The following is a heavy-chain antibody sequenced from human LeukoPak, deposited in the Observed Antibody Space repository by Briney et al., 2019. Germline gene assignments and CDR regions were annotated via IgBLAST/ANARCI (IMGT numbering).Heavy chain of an antibody. J-gene: IGHJ5*02. CDR2: INHNGGT. D-gene: IGHD4-17*01. V-gene: IGHV4-34*01. CDR3: ARVERYNGDYGWFDP. Sequence: PETLSLTCAVYGGSFSGYYWSWIRQPPGKGLEWIGKINHNGGTNYNPSLKSRVTISLDTSKNQFSLRLRSVTAADTAMYYCARVERYNGDYGWFDPWGQGNLVTVSS. CDR1: GGSFSGYY.